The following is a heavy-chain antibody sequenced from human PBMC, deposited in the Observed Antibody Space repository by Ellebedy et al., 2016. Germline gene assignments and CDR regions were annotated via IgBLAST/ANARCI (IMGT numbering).Heavy chain of an antibody. CDR3: ARKGDYCSAGSCLDY. CDR2: ISTTSYI. CDR1: GFTFSSYS. Sequence: GESLKISCAASGFTFSSYSMNWVRQAPGKGLEWVSSISTTSYIYQAASLKGRLTISRDKAKNSLYLEVNSLRVEDTAVYFCARKGDYCSAGSCLDYWGQGTLVTVSS. V-gene: IGHV3-21*01. J-gene: IGHJ4*02. D-gene: IGHD2-15*01.